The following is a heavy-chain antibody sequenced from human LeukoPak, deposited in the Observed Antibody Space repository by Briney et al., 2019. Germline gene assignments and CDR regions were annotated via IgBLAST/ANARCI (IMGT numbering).Heavy chain of an antibody. D-gene: IGHD6-19*01. J-gene: IGHJ4*02. CDR3: ARRSGIAVAGAFDY. V-gene: IGHV3-15*01. CDR2: IKSKTDGGTT. CDR1: GFTFSNAW. Sequence: GWSVRLSCAASGFTFSNAWMSWVRQAPGKGLEWVGRIKSKTDGGTTDYAAPVKGRFTISRDDSKNTLYLQMNSLRAEHTAVYYCARRSGIAVAGAFDYWGQGTLVTFSS.